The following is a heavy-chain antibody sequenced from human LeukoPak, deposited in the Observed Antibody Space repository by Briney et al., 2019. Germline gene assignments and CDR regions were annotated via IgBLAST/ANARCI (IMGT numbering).Heavy chain of an antibody. CDR3: ARDGRYCSTTSCPLAAFDY. CDR1: GFTFSGYE. V-gene: IGHV3-48*03. D-gene: IGHD2-2*01. CDR2: ISSSGGII. J-gene: IGHJ4*02. Sequence: GGSLRLSCAASGFTFSGYEMNWVRQAPGKGLVWVSYISSSGGIIYYADSVKGRFTISRDNAKNSLSLQMNSLRAEDTAVYYCARDGRYCSTTSCPLAAFDYWGQGTLVTVSS.